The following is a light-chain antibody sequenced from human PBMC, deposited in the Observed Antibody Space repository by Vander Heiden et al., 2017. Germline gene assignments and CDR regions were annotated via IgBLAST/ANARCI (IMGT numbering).Light chain of an antibody. CDR2: WAS. Sequence: DIVLIQTPHSLPVSPGERATTNCKSSMRVLHTDYQNYSTWSPQQPGQPPKLLIYWASARESGVPDRFSGGGSGTEFTLSISSLQAEDVAVYFCQKYYSSPYSFGRGTKLEIK. CDR3: QKYYSSPYS. V-gene: IGKV4-1*01. J-gene: IGKJ2*01. CDR1: MRVLHTDYQNY.